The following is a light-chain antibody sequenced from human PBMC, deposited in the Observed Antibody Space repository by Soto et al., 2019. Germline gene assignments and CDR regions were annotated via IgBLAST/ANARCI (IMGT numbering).Light chain of an antibody. CDR1: SGDVGGYDY. J-gene: IGLJ1*01. CDR3: SSHTSGSTRV. V-gene: IGLV2-14*01. CDR2: ELT. Sequence: QSALTKPASVSGSPGQSRAIACTGTSGDVGGYDYVSWYQQHPDKAPKLMISELTKRPSWVSNRFSGAKSGNTASLTISGLQPEDESDYYCSSHTSGSTRVFGSGTKLTVL.